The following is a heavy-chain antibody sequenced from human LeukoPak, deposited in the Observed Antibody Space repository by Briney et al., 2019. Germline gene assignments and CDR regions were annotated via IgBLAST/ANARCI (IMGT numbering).Heavy chain of an antibody. J-gene: IGHJ4*02. V-gene: IGHV3-23*01. CDR2: ISASGDTT. CDR3: ANHPPVTRGRFDY. Sequence: PGGSLRLSCAASGFTFSNSAMTWVRQSPGKGLEWVSDISASGDTTHYADSVKGRFTISRDNSKNTLYPQMNSLRAEDTAVYYCANHPPVTRGRFDYWGQGTLVTVSS. D-gene: IGHD4-11*01. CDR1: GFTFSNSA.